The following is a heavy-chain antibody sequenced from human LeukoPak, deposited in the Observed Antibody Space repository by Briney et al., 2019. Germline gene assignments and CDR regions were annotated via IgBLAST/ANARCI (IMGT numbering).Heavy chain of an antibody. Sequence: ASVKVSCKASGYTFTSCYMHWVRQAPGQGLEWMGIVNPSGGSTSYAQKFQGRVTMTRDTSTSTVYMELSSLRSEDTAVYYCAREKTYDYVWGSYRPAHYFDYWGQGTLVTVSS. D-gene: IGHD3-16*02. CDR1: GYTFTSCY. CDR2: VNPSGGST. J-gene: IGHJ4*02. V-gene: IGHV1-46*01. CDR3: AREKTYDYVWGSYRPAHYFDY.